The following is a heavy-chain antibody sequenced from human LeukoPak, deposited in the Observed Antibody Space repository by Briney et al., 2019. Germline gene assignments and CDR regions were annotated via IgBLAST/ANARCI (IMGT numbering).Heavy chain of an antibody. CDR1: GLTFSSYS. CDR3: ARYRGYSYGFDY. CDR2: ISSSSSYI. J-gene: IGHJ4*02. V-gene: IGHV3-21*01. D-gene: IGHD5-18*01. Sequence: GGSLRLSCAASGLTFSSYSMNWVRQAPGKGLEWVSSISSSSSYIYYADSVKGRFTISRDNAKNSLYLQMNSLRAEDTAVYYCARYRGYSYGFDYWGQGTLVTVSS.